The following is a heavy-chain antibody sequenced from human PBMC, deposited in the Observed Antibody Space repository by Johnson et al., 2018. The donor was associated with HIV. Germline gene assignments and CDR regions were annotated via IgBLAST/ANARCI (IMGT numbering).Heavy chain of an antibody. Sequence: VQLVESGGGLVQPGGSLRLSCAASGFTFSSYWMRWVRQAPGRGLEWVATIKQDGSEKYYVDSVKARFTISRDNAKNSLYLQMNSLRAEDTAVYYCARGDYHDSSGYFSDAFDVWGQGTMVTVSS. D-gene: IGHD3-22*01. CDR2: IKQDGSEK. V-gene: IGHV3-7*01. CDR3: ARGDYHDSSGYFSDAFDV. CDR1: GFTFSSYW. J-gene: IGHJ3*01.